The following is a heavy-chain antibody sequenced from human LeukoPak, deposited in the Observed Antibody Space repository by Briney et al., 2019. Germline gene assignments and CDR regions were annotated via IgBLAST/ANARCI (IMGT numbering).Heavy chain of an antibody. J-gene: IGHJ4*02. V-gene: IGHV1-2*02. CDR1: GYTFTGYY. CDR2: INPNSGGT. Sequence: ASVKVSFKASGYTFTGYYMHWLRQSPGQGLEWMGWINPNSGGTNYAQHFQGRVTMTRDTSISTAYMELSRLRSDDTAVYYCARTYTAMVNPNFWGQGTLVTVSS. D-gene: IGHD5-18*01. CDR3: ARTYTAMVNPNF.